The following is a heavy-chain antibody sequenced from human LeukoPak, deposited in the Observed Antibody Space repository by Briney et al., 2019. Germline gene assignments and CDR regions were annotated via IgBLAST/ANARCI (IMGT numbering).Heavy chain of an antibody. V-gene: IGHV4-59*01. Sequence: SETLSLTCTVSGGSISSYWSWIRQSPGKGLEWIGYIYFTGITNYNPSLKSRLTISIDTSRNQFSLKLSSATAADTAIYYCVNGGSYLTKWGQGTLVTVSS. D-gene: IGHD3-10*01. J-gene: IGHJ4*02. CDR2: IYFTGIT. CDR1: GGSISSY. CDR3: VNGGSYLTK.